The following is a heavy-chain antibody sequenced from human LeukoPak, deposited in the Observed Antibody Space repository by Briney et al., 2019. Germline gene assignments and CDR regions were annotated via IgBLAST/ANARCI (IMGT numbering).Heavy chain of an antibody. J-gene: IGHJ4*02. V-gene: IGHV5-51*01. Sequence: HGEPLQISCKGSGYSFTNYWIAGGRQMPGKGLEWMGIIYPGDSDMRYSPSFQGQVTISADRSINTAYLQWSSLKAPDTAMYYCARLVELSFDYWGQGSLVTVSS. CDR1: GYSFTNYW. D-gene: IGHD2-15*01. CDR3: ARLVELSFDY. CDR2: IYPGDSDM.